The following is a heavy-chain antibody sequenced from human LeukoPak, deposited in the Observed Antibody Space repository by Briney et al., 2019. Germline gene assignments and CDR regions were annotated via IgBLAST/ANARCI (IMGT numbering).Heavy chain of an antibody. CDR2: FFPGDSDT. CDR1: GYSFTSYC. CDR3: ARRGY. V-gene: IGHV5-51*01. J-gene: IGHJ4*02. D-gene: IGHD3-16*01. Sequence: GGALKISCNASGYSFTSYCIGWGRRLPGKGLEGWGTFFPGDSDTKYSPSVQGQVTISADKSISTAYMQWSRLKASDTAVDSCARRGYWGQGTLLTDSS.